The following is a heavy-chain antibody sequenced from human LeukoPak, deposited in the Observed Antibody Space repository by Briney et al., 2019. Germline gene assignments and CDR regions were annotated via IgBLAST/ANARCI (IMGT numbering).Heavy chain of an antibody. J-gene: IGHJ4*02. V-gene: IGHV4-30-4*01. Sequence: SQTLSLTCTVSGGSISSGDYYWSWIRQPPGKGLEWIGYIYYSGSTYYNPSLKSRVTISVDTSKNQFSLKLSSVTAADTAVYYCARGQVWSGISYDYWGQGTLVTVSS. CDR2: IYYSGST. CDR1: GGSISSGDYY. D-gene: IGHD3-3*01. CDR3: ARGQVWSGISYDY.